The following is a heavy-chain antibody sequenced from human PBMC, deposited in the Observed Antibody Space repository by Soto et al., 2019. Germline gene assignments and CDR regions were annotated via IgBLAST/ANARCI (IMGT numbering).Heavy chain of an antibody. CDR3: ARGNSGFLVSVFGS. Sequence: PSETLSLTCAVSGGSISSGGYSWSWIRQPPGKGLEWIGYIYHSGSTYYNPSLKSRITINPDTSKNQFSLQLNSVTPEDTAVYYCARGNSGFLVSVFGSWGQGTLVTVSS. J-gene: IGHJ5*01. CDR1: GGSISSGGYS. CDR2: IYHSGST. D-gene: IGHD3-22*01. V-gene: IGHV4-30-2*05.